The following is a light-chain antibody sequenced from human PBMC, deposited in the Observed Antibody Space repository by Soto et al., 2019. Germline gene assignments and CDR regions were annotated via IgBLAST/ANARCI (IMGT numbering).Light chain of an antibody. CDR1: PSVSSY. Sequence: EIVLTQSPATLSLSPGERATLSCRASPSVSSYLAWYQQKPGQAPRLLIYDASNRATGIPARFSGSGSGTEFTLTISSLQPDDFATYYCQQYNNYPWTFGQGTKVEIK. CDR2: DAS. CDR3: QQYNNYPWT. V-gene: IGKV3-11*01. J-gene: IGKJ1*01.